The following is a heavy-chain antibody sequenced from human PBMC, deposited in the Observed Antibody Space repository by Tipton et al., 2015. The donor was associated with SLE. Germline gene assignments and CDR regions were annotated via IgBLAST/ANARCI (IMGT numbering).Heavy chain of an antibody. V-gene: IGHV4-59*01. CDR2: IYYTGST. CDR1: GGSISSYY. Sequence: TLSLTCTVSGGSISSYYWSWIRQSPGKGLEWIGHIYYTGSTSYNPSFQSRVTMSVDTSKNQFSLKLTPVTAADTAVYYCVREGVYGSTRRERVDYWGQGSLVSVSS. D-gene: IGHD3-22*01. CDR3: VREGVYGSTRRERVDY. J-gene: IGHJ4*02.